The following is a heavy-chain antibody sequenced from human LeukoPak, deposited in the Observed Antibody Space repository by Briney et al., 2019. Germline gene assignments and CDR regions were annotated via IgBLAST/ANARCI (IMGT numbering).Heavy chain of an antibody. J-gene: IGHJ4*02. V-gene: IGHV7-4-1*02. CDR3: ARDCNSATEY. CDR2: INTNTGNP. CDR1: GYTFTRYS. D-gene: IGHD5-24*01. Sequence: ASVKVSCKASGYTFTRYSMSWVRQAPGQGLEWMGWINTNTGNPTYAQGFTGRFIFSLDTSVSTAYLQISSLKAEDTAVYYCARDCNSATEYWGQGTLVTVSS.